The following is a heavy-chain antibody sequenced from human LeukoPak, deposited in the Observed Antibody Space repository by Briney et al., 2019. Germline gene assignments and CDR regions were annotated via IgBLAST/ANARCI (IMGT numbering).Heavy chain of an antibody. J-gene: IGHJ3*02. CDR3: AREEVPHGFDI. Sequence: PSETLSLTCAVSGGSITNSYWSWIRQPPGKGLEWIGYIYYSGNTKYNPSLKSRVTMSLDTSKNQFSLKLSSVTAADTAVYYCAREEVPHGFDIWGQGTMVTVSS. V-gene: IGHV4-59*01. CDR2: IYYSGNT. CDR1: GGSITNSY.